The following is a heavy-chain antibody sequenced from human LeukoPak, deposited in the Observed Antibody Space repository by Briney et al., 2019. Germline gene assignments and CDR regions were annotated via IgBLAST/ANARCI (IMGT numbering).Heavy chain of an antibody. CDR2: INPNSGGT. J-gene: IGHJ5*02. CDR3: AREVYSAMLLNWFDP. Sequence: ASVKVSCKASGYTFTGYYMHWVRQAPGQGLEWMGWINPNSGGTNYAQKFQGRVTMTRDTSISTAYMELSRLTSDDTAAYYCAREVYSAMLLNWFDPWGQGTLVTVSS. D-gene: IGHD2-8*01. CDR1: GYTFTGYY. V-gene: IGHV1-2*02.